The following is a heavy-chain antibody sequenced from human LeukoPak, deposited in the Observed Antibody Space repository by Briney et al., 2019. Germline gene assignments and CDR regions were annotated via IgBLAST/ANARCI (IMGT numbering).Heavy chain of an antibody. CDR2: INPSGGST. V-gene: IGHV1-46*01. Sequence: GASVKVSCKASGYTFTSYYMHWVRQAPGQGLEWMGIINPSGGSTSYAQKFQGRATMTRDTSTSTVYMELSSLRSEDTAVYYCARDRLLYSSGWPVPNYFDYWGQGTLVTVSS. J-gene: IGHJ4*02. CDR3: ARDRLLYSSGWPVPNYFDY. D-gene: IGHD6-19*01. CDR1: GYTFTSYY.